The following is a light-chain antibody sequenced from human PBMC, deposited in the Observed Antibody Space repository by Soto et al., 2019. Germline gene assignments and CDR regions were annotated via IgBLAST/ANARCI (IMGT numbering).Light chain of an antibody. J-gene: IGKJ5*01. CDR1: QDISNY. CDR2: DAS. CDR3: QQYDDVPLT. Sequence: DIEMTQSPSSLSASVGDRVTITCQASQDISNYLNWYQQKTGRAPKLLIYDASNLESGVSSRFSGSRSGTDFSLTINSLQPDDFATYYCQQYDDVPLTFGQGTRLE. V-gene: IGKV1-33*01.